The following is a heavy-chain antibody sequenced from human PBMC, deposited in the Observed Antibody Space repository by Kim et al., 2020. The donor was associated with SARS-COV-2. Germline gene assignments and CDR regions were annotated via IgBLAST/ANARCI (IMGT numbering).Heavy chain of an antibody. J-gene: IGHJ6*02. CDR2: IWYDGSNK. D-gene: IGHD2-15*01. CDR1: GFTFSSYG. Sequence: GGSLRLSCAASGFTFSSYGMHWVRQAPGKGLEWVAVIWYDGSNKYYADSVKGRFTISRDNSKNTLYLQMNSLRAEDTAVYYCARNPNCSGGSCYSDYYYYGMDVWGQGTTVTVSS. CDR3: ARNPNCSGGSCYSDYYYYGMDV. V-gene: IGHV3-33*01.